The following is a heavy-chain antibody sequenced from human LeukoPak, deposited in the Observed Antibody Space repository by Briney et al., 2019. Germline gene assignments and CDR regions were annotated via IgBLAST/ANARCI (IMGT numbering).Heavy chain of an antibody. D-gene: IGHD4/OR15-4a*01. V-gene: IGHV3-7*01. J-gene: IGHJ4*02. Sequence: PGGSLRLSCAAFGFTFSGYWMTWVRQAPGKGLEWVTNIKQDESEKYYVDSVKGRFTVSRDNARNLLYLQMNSLRADDTAVYYCARVVDGCSFDYWGRGTLVTVSS. CDR3: ARVVDGCSFDY. CDR1: GFTFSGYW. CDR2: IKQDESEK.